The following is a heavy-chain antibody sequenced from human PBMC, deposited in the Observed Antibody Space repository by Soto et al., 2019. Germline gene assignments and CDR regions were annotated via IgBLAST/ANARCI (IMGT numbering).Heavy chain of an antibody. Sequence: SETLSLTCTVSGGSISSSSYYWGWIRQPPGKGLEWIGSIYYSGSTYYNPSLKGRVTISVDTSKNQFSLKLTSVTAADTAVYYCARGEDAFFYYGLDVWGQGITVTVSS. CDR2: IYYSGST. J-gene: IGHJ6*02. CDR1: GGSISSSSYY. CDR3: ARGEDAFFYYGLDV. V-gene: IGHV4-39*07.